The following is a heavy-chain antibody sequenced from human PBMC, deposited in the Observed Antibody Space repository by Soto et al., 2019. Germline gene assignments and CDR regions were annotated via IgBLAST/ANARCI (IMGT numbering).Heavy chain of an antibody. CDR3: ARDRGPGYYDSSGYRN. V-gene: IGHV4-31*03. J-gene: IGHJ4*02. D-gene: IGHD3-22*01. CDR1: GGSISSGGYY. CDR2: IYYSGST. Sequence: LSLTCTVSGGSISSGGYYWSWIRQHPGKGLEWIGYIYYSGSTYYNPSLKSRVTISVDTSKNQFSLKLSSVTAAGTAVYYCARDRGPGYYDSSGYRNWGQGTLVTVSS.